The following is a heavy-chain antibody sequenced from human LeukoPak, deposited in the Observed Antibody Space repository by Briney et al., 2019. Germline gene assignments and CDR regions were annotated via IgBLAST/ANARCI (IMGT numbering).Heavy chain of an antibody. D-gene: IGHD3-22*01. CDR3: AKGKSDYYDDAFDI. V-gene: IGHV3-23*01. J-gene: IGHJ3*02. CDR1: GFTFGSYS. Sequence: PGGSLRLSCAASGFTFGSYSMSWVRRAPGKGREWVSAISGSGGSTYYADSVKGRFTISRDNSKNTLYLQMNSLRAEDTAVYYCAKGKSDYYDDAFDIWGQGTMVTVSS. CDR2: ISGSGGST.